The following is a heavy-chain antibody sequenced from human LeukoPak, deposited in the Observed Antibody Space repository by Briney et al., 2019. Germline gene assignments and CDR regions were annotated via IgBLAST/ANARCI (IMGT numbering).Heavy chain of an antibody. D-gene: IGHD5-24*01. V-gene: IGHV1-46*03. CDR3: ARDIWLLGRDGYNYSDY. J-gene: IGHJ4*02. Sequence: ASVKVSCKASGYTFTSYYMHWVRQAPGQGLEWMGIINPSGGSTSYAQKFQGRVTMTRDTSTNTVYMELSSLRSEDTAVYYCARDIWLLGRDGYNYSDYWGQGTLVTVSS. CDR2: INPSGGST. CDR1: GYTFTSYY.